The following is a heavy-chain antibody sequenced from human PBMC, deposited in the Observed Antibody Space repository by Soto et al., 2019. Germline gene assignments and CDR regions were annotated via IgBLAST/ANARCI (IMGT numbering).Heavy chain of an antibody. J-gene: IGHJ4*02. CDR1: GGSVSSGSYY. CDR2: IYYSGST. D-gene: IGHD3-16*02. Sequence: SETLSLTCTVSGGSVSSGSYYWSWIRQPPGKGLEWIGYIYYSGSTYYNPSLKSRVTISVDTSKNQFSLKLSSVTAADTAVYYCARISREGSRFWGSYRGPFDYWGQGTLVTVSS. V-gene: IGHV4-61*01. CDR3: ARISREGSRFWGSYRGPFDY.